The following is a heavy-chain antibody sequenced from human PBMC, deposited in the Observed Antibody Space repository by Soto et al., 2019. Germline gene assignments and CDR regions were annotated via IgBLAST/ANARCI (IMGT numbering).Heavy chain of an antibody. D-gene: IGHD6-13*01. CDR2: IIPVFGTP. Sequence: SVKVSCKASGDSFSSHAITWVRQAPGQGLEWMGGIIPVFGTPTYAQKFQGRLTISADKSTNTSSLELRSLRSEDTAVYYCARGGALSTSWYWGDGLDSWGQGTQVTVSS. CDR3: ARGGALSTSWYWGDGLDS. V-gene: IGHV1-69*06. J-gene: IGHJ4*02. CDR1: GDSFSSHA.